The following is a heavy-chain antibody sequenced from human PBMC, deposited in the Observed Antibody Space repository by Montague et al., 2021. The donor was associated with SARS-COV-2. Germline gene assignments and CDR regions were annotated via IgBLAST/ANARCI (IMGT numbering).Heavy chain of an antibody. CDR1: GLTFSSYE. Sequence: SLRLSCAASGLTFSSYEMNWVRQAPGKGLEWVSYISSSGSTIYYADSVKGRFTISRDNAKNSLYLQMNSLRAEDTAVYYCARDSLFRSGYSSGWPDYWGQGTLVTVSS. D-gene: IGHD6-19*01. V-gene: IGHV3-48*03. CDR2: ISSSGSTI. CDR3: ARDSLFRSGYSSGWPDY. J-gene: IGHJ4*02.